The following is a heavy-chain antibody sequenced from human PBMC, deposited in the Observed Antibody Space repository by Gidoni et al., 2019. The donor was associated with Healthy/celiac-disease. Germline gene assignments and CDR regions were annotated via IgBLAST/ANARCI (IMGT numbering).Heavy chain of an antibody. CDR2: ISGSGGST. CDR3: AKAVWQLVGGVGGIDY. CDR1: GFPFSSYA. J-gene: IGHJ4*02. Sequence: EVQLLESGGGLVQPGGSLRLSCAASGFPFSSYAMSWVRQAPGKGREWVAAISGSGGSTYYADSVKGRFTISRDNSKNTLYLQMNSLRAEDTAVYYCAKAVWQLVGGVGGIDYWGQGTLVTVSS. D-gene: IGHD6-6*01. V-gene: IGHV3-23*01.